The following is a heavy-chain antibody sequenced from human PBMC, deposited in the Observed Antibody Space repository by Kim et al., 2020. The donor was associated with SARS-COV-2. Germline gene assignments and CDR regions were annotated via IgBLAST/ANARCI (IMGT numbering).Heavy chain of an antibody. CDR3: ARGIDAGKGIDH. CDR1: GYTFLNYG. Sequence: ASVKVSCKATGYTFLNYGISWVRQAGGQGPEWMGWISPYNGDTNYAQKFQDRVTMTVSTVTATAQLELRSLTSDDTGIYYCARGIDAGKGIDHWGQGTLVTVSS. J-gene: IGHJ4*02. CDR2: ISPYNGDT. D-gene: IGHD1-1*01. V-gene: IGHV1-18*01.